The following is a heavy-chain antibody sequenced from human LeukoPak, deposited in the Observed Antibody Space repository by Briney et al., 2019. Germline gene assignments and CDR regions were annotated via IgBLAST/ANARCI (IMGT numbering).Heavy chain of an antibody. V-gene: IGHV1-46*01. CDR2: INPSGGST. CDR1: GYTFTSYY. Sequence: ASVKVSCKASGYTFTSYYMHWVRQAPGQGLEWMGIINPSGGSTSYAQKFQGRVTMTRNTSISTAYMELSSLRSEDTAVYYCARGITMVRGVRALGYWGQGTLVTVSS. D-gene: IGHD3-10*01. CDR3: ARGITMVRGVRALGY. J-gene: IGHJ4*02.